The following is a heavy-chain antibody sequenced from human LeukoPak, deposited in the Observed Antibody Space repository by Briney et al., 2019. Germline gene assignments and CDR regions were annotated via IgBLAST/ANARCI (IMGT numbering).Heavy chain of an antibody. CDR1: GGSISSSNYY. V-gene: IGHV4-39*07. Sequence: SETLSLTCTVSGGSISSSNYYWGWVRQPPGKGLEWIGTIFYNGGTQYSPSLKSRVTISVDTSKNRFSLKLTSVTAADTAVYYCARERLWFGLLDYWGQGTLVTVSS. CDR3: ARERLWFGLLDY. D-gene: IGHD3-10*01. J-gene: IGHJ4*02. CDR2: IFYNGGT.